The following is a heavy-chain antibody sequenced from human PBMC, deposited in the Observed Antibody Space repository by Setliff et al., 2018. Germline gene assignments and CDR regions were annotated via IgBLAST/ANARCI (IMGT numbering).Heavy chain of an antibody. CDR1: GYRFTTYW. Sequence: PGESLKISCKGSGYRFTTYWIGWVRQMPGKGLGWMGIVFSGDSDTRYSPSFQGQVTMSADKSINTAYLQWSSLKASDTAMYYCARLGAPASHDAFDIWGQGTMGT. V-gene: IGHV5-51*01. D-gene: IGHD6-25*01. J-gene: IGHJ3*02. CDR2: VFSGDSDT. CDR3: ARLGAPASHDAFDI.